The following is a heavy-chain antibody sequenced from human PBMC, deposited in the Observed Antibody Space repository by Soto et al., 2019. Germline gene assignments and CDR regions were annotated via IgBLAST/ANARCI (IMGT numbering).Heavy chain of an antibody. Sequence: GGSLRLSCAASGFTFSSYSMNWVRQAPGKGLEWVSSISSSSSYIYYADSVKGRFTISRDNAKNSLYLQMNSLRAEDTAVYYCASDYCSSTSCYSAFDIWGQGTMVTV. CDR3: ASDYCSSTSCYSAFDI. D-gene: IGHD2-2*01. CDR2: ISSSSSYI. CDR1: GFTFSSYS. J-gene: IGHJ3*02. V-gene: IGHV3-21*01.